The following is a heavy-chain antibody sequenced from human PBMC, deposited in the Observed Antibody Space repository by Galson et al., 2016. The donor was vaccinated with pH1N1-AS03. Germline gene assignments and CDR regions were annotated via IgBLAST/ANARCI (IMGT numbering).Heavy chain of an antibody. CDR2: IYSGGRT. J-gene: IGHJ4*02. Sequence: SLRLSCAASGLTVNTNYMSWVRQAPGKGLEWVSTIYSGGRTYYADSGKGRFTISRDNSKNTLYLQMNSLRAEDTAVYYCVRNDYENVDLQGFYFDYWSQGTLVTVSS. V-gene: IGHV3-53*01. CDR1: GLTVNTNY. CDR3: VRNDYENVDLQGFYFDY. D-gene: IGHD4/OR15-4a*01.